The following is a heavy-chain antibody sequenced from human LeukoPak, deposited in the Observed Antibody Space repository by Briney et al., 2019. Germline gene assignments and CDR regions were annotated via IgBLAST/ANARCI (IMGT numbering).Heavy chain of an antibody. CDR2: ISYDGSNN. CDR3: AKDSRYVDYYDSSDAFDI. J-gene: IGHJ3*02. Sequence: GRSLRLSCAASGFTFSSYGMHWVRQAPGKGLEWVAVISYDGSNNYYADSVKGRFTISRDNSKNTLYLQMNSLRAEDTAVYYCAKDSRYVDYYDSSDAFDIWGQGTMVTVSS. CDR1: GFTFSSYG. D-gene: IGHD3-22*01. V-gene: IGHV3-30*18.